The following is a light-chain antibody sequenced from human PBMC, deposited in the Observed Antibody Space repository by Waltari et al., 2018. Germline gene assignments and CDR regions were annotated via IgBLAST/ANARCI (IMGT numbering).Light chain of an antibody. CDR3: QHYVRLPGT. Sequence: SCRASQRVSRALAWYQQEPGRAPRLLSFGASNRATGIPDRFSGSGSETDFSLAISRLEPEDFAVYYCQHYVRLPGTFGRGTKVEIK. V-gene: IGKV3-20*01. CDR1: QRVSRA. CDR2: GAS. J-gene: IGKJ1*01.